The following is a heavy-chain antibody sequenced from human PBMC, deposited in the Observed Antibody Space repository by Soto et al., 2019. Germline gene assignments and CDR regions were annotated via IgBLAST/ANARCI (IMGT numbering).Heavy chain of an antibody. CDR1: GYAFTTYG. V-gene: IGHV1-18*01. Sequence: QVHLVQSRAEVKKPGASVKVSCKGSGYAFTTYGITWVRQAPGQGLEWMGWISAHNGNTNYAQKLPGRVTVTRDTSTSTAYMELRSLRSDDTAVYYCARGRYGDYWGQGALVTVSS. CDR3: ARGRYGDY. J-gene: IGHJ4*02. D-gene: IGHD1-1*01. CDR2: ISAHNGNT.